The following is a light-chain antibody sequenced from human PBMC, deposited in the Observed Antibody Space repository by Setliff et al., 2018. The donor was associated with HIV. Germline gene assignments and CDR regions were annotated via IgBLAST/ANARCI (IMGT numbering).Light chain of an antibody. Sequence: QTVVTQEPSFSVSPGGTVTLTCGLTSGSVSTSYYPSWYQQTPGQAPRTLVYSTNTRFSGVPDRFSGSILRNKAALTIPGAQADDESDYYCVVFMGLGIHVFGTGTKVTVL. J-gene: IGLJ1*01. V-gene: IGLV8-61*01. CDR1: SGSVSTSYY. CDR3: VVFMGLGIHV. CDR2: STN.